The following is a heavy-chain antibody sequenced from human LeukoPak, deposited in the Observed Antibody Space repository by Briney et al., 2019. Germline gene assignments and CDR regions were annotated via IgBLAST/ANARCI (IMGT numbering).Heavy chain of an antibody. D-gene: IGHD3-22*01. CDR1: GFTFSSYG. CDR3: TTDGEYYDSSGYPPFDY. V-gene: IGHV3-33*01. CDR2: IWYDGSNK. Sequence: GRSLRLSCAASGFTFSSYGMHWVRQAPGKGLEWVAVIWYDGSNKYYADSVKGRFTISRDNSKNTLYLQMNSLKTEDTAVYYCTTDGEYYDSSGYPPFDYWGQGTLVTVSS. J-gene: IGHJ4*02.